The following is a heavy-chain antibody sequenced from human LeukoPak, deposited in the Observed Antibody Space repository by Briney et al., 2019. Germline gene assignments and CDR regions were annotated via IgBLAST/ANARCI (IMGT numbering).Heavy chain of an antibody. V-gene: IGHV4-34*01. CDR2: INHSGST. Sequence: PSETLSLTCAVHGGSFSGYYWSWIRQPPGKGLEWIGEINHSGSTNYNPSLKSRVTISVDTSKNQFSLKLSSVTAADTAVYYCARRWGSGNYYGSGSYLYYYGMDVWGQGTTVTVSS. CDR1: GGSFSGYY. CDR3: ARRWGSGNYYGSGSYLYYYGMDV. J-gene: IGHJ6*02. D-gene: IGHD3-10*01.